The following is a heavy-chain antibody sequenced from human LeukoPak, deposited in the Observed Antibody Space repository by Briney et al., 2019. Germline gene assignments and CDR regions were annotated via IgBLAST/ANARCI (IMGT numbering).Heavy chain of an antibody. CDR2: IYYSGST. CDR3: ATNRYCSSTSCQVGNWFDP. V-gene: IGHV4-59*01. D-gene: IGHD2-2*01. CDR1: GGSISSYY. Sequence: SETLSLTCTVSGGSISSYYWSWLRQPPGKGLEWIGYIYYSGSTNYNPSLKSRVTISVDTSKNQFSLKLSSVTAADTAVYYCATNRYCSSTSCQVGNWFDPWGQGTLVTVSS. J-gene: IGHJ5*02.